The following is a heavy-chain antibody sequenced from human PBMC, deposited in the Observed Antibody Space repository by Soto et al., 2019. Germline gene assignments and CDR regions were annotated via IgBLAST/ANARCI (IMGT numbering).Heavy chain of an antibody. CDR2: ISGSGGST. CDR3: AKDEYSSGWDYYYGMDV. CDR1: GFTSSSYA. V-gene: IGHV3-23*01. J-gene: IGHJ6*02. Sequence: AGGSLRLSCAASGFTSSSYAMSWVRQAPGKGLEWVSAISGSGGSTYYADSVKGRFTISRDNSKNTLYLQMNSLRAEDTAVYYCAKDEYSSGWDYYYGMDVWGQGTTVTVSS. D-gene: IGHD6-19*01.